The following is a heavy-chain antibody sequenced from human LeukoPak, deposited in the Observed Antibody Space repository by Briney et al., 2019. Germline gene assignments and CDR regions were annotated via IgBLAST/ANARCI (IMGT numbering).Heavy chain of an antibody. CDR1: GGSFSGYY. Sequence: PSETLSLTCAVYGGSFSGYYWSWIRQPPGKGLEWIGEINHSGSNNYNPSLKSRVTISVDTSKNQFSLKLSSVTAADTAVYYCARGQWLFHAFDIWGQGTMVTVSS. V-gene: IGHV4-34*01. CDR3: ARGQWLFHAFDI. CDR2: INHSGSN. J-gene: IGHJ3*02. D-gene: IGHD6-19*01.